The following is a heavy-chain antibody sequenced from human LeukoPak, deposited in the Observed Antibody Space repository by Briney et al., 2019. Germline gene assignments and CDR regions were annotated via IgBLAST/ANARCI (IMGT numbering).Heavy chain of an antibody. Sequence: GGSLGLSCAASGFTFSNYWMSWVRQAPGKGLEWLANINQDGSEMYYVDSVKGRFTISRDNGKNSLYLQINSLRADDTAVYYCVKSSGSYLDYWGQGTLVTVSS. CDR2: INQDGSEM. D-gene: IGHD1-26*01. J-gene: IGHJ4*02. CDR3: VKSSGSYLDY. V-gene: IGHV3-7*01. CDR1: GFTFSNYW.